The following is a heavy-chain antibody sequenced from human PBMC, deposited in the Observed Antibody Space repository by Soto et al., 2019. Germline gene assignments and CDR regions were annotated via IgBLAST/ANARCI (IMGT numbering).Heavy chain of an antibody. CDR2: VSAYNGER. V-gene: IGHV1-18*01. CDR1: GYTFTNYG. Sequence: QVQLVQSGAEVKKPGASVKVSCKASGYTFTNYGINWVRQAPGQGLEWLGWVSAYNGERRYAQRVQARVIMPTDTSTTTAYMELRSLRSDDTAVYYCSRGTSIPASGDYWGQGTLVTASS. D-gene: IGHD6-6*01. J-gene: IGHJ4*01. CDR3: SRGTSIPASGDY.